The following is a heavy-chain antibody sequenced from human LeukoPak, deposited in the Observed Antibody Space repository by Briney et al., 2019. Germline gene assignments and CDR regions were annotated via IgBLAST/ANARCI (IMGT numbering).Heavy chain of an antibody. J-gene: IGHJ5*02. CDR2: IIPIFGTA. D-gene: IGHD3-10*01. CDR1: GGXFSSYA. CDR3: ARAGLSDYTYNWFDP. V-gene: IGHV1-69*01. Sequence: SVKVSCKASGGXFSSYAISWVRQAPGQGLEWMGGIIPIFGTANYAQKFQGRVTITADESTSTAYMELSSLRSEDTAVYYCARAGLSDYTYNWFDPWGQGTLVTVSS.